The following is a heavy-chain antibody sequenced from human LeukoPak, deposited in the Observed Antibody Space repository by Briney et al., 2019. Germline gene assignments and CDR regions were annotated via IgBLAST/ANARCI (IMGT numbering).Heavy chain of an antibody. D-gene: IGHD3-10*01. CDR3: ARLFWYGSGSYYNPDY. J-gene: IGHJ4*02. CDR2: IYYSGST. CDR1: GGSISSGDYY. Sequence: SETLSLTCTVSGGSISSGDYYWSWIRQPPGTGLEWIGYIYYSGSTYYNPSLKSRVTISVDTSKNQFSLKLSSVTAADTAVYYCARLFWYGSGSYYNPDYWGQGTLVTVSS. V-gene: IGHV4-30-4*01.